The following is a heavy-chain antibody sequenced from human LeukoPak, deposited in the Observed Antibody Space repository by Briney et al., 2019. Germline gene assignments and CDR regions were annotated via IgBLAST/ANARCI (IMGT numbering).Heavy chain of an antibody. J-gene: IGHJ4*02. V-gene: IGHV4-30-4*01. Sequence: SQTLSLTCTVSGGSISSGDYYWSWIRQPPGKGLEWIGYIYYSGSTYYNPSLKSRVTISVDTSKNQFSLKLSSVTAADTAVYYCARGGRAVAGERYFDYWGQGTLVTVSS. CDR3: ARGGRAVAGERYFDY. CDR1: GGSISSGDYY. D-gene: IGHD6-19*01. CDR2: IYYSGST.